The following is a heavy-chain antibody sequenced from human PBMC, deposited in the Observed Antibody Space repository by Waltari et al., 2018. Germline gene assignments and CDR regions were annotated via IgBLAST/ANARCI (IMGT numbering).Heavy chain of an antibody. D-gene: IGHD6-13*01. CDR1: GGTFSSYT. CDR2: IIPLLGIA. CDR3: ARGVNVAAAGTVFDY. J-gene: IGHJ4*02. Sequence: QVQLVQSGAEVKKPGSSVKVSCKASGGTFSSYTISWVRQAPGQGLEWMGRIIPLLGIANYAQKFQGRVTITADKSTSTAYMELSSLRSEDTAVYYCARGVNVAAAGTVFDYWGQGTLVTVSS. V-gene: IGHV1-69*02.